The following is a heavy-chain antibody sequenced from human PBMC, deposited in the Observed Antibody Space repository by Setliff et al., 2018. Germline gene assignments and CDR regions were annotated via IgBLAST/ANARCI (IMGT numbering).Heavy chain of an antibody. CDR1: GVSFSSTTFY. V-gene: IGHV4-39*07. Sequence: PSETLSLTCNVSGVSFSSTTFYWAWIRQSPGKGLEWIGSVSFFGSAYYNPSLQSRGAISLDTSRNQFSLELSSVTAADTAVYCCARDPGVHSGTWCLDSWGQGTQVTVSS. J-gene: IGHJ4*02. D-gene: IGHD2-8*01. CDR2: VSFFGSA. CDR3: ARDPGVHSGTWCLDS.